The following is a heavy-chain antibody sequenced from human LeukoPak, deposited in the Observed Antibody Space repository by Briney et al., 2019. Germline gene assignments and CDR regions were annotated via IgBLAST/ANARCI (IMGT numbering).Heavy chain of an antibody. CDR3: ARDLVPPYYGSGSYSDY. Sequence: GGSLRLSCAASGFTFSSYSMNWVRQAPGKGLEWVSSISSSSSYIYYADLAKGRFTISRDNAKNSLYLQMNSLRAEDTAVYYCARDLVPPYYGSGSYSDYWGQGTLVTVSS. CDR2: ISSSSSYI. J-gene: IGHJ4*02. CDR1: GFTFSSYS. V-gene: IGHV3-21*01. D-gene: IGHD3-10*01.